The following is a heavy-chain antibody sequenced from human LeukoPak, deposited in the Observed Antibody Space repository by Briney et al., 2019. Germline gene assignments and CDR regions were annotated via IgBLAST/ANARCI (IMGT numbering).Heavy chain of an antibody. CDR3: ARRGYGDYAPFDY. CDR2: IYSGDTT. D-gene: IGHD4-17*01. Sequence: GGSLRLSCAASGFTFSDHYMDWVRQAPGKGLEWVSLIYSGDTTYYADSVKGRFTISRDNSKNTLYLQMNSLRADDTALYYCARRGYGDYAPFDYWGQGTLVTVSS. CDR1: GFTFSDHY. J-gene: IGHJ4*02. V-gene: IGHV3-66*04.